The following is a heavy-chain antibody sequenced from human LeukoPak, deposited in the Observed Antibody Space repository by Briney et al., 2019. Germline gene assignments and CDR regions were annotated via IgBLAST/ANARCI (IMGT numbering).Heavy chain of an antibody. CDR1: GFTFSSYA. CDR2: ISGSGGST. V-gene: IGHV3-23*01. Sequence: TGGSLRPSCAASGFTFSSYAVSWVRQAPGKGLEWVSAISGSGGSTYYADSVKGRFTISRDNSKNTLYLQMNSLRAEDTAVYYCAKDQRGRIAAAGTPYWGQGTLVTVSS. CDR3: AKDQRGRIAAAGTPY. J-gene: IGHJ4*02. D-gene: IGHD6-13*01.